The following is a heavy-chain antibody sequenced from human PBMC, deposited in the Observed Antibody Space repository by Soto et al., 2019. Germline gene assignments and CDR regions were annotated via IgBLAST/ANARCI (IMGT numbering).Heavy chain of an antibody. CDR1: GFTFSSYS. D-gene: IGHD3-22*01. CDR2: IKQDGSEK. V-gene: IGHV3-7*03. CDR3: ARDRARAFHYDSSGYGY. Sequence: PGGSLRLSCAASGFTFSSYSMNWVRQAPGKGLEWVANIKQDGSEKYYVDSVKGRFTISRDNAKNSLYLQMNSLRAEDTAVYYCARDRARAFHYDSSGYGYWGQGTLVTVSS. J-gene: IGHJ4*02.